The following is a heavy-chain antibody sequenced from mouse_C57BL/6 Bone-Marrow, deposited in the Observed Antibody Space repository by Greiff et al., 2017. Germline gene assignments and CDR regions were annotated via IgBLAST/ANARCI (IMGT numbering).Heavy chain of an antibody. CDR1: GYTFTDYY. CDR2: IYPGSGNT. D-gene: IGHD1-1*02. V-gene: IGHV1-76*01. J-gene: IGHJ2*01. Sequence: VHLVESGAELVRPGASVKLSCKASGYTFTDYYINWVKQRPGQGLEWIARIYPGSGNTYYNEKFKGKATLTAEKSSSTAYMQLSSLTSEDSAVYFCARSGWLDYWGQGTTLTVSS. CDR3: ARSGWLDY.